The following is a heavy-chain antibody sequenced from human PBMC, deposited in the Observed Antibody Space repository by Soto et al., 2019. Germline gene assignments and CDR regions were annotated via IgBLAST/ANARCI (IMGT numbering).Heavy chain of an antibody. J-gene: IGHJ4*02. CDR3: AIDLPYCSSTSCYRGGFDY. D-gene: IGHD2-2*01. Sequence: QVQLQESGPGLVKPSGTLSLTCAVSSGSISSSNWLSWVRQPPGKGLEWIGEIYHSGSTNYNPSLQSRVTISVDKSKNQFSLKLSSVTAADTAVYYCAIDLPYCSSTSCYRGGFDYWGQGTLVTVSS. CDR1: SGSISSSNW. V-gene: IGHV4-4*02. CDR2: IYHSGST.